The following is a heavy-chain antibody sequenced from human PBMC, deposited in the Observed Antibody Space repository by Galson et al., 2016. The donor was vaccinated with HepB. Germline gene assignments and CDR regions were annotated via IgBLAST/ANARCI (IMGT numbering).Heavy chain of an antibody. CDR3: ARGGQIVVVTSTRNFDPFNI. V-gene: IGHV3-30-3*01. D-gene: IGHD2-21*02. J-gene: IGHJ3*02. CDR2: KSFDVNNK. Sequence: SLRLSCAASGLNFNNYVMHWVRQAPGKGLEWVALKSFDVNNKYYADSVKGRFTISRDNSRNTLYLHMSSVTTEDTAMYYCARGGQIVVVTSTRNFDPFNIWGQGTLVTVSS. CDR1: GLNFNNYV.